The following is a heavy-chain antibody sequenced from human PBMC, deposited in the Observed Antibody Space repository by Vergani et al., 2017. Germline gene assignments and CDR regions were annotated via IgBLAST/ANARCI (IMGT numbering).Heavy chain of an antibody. Sequence: QVPLVESGGGEVQPGRSLRLSCSAAGFPFSDYGVPWVRQAPGKGLEWVSVISYDGNKKKYADSVKGRFTISRDNSKNTLYLEMNALRAEDTAVYYCARDFLTRVTTLDYYYMGVWGKGTTVTVS. CDR2: ISYDGNKK. CDR1: GFPFSDYG. CDR3: ARDFLTRVTTLDYYYMGV. V-gene: IGHV3-30*03. J-gene: IGHJ6*03. D-gene: IGHD1-1*01.